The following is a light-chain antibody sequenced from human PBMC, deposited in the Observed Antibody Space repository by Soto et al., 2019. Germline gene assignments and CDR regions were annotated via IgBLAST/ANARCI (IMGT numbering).Light chain of an antibody. Sequence: QSALTQPPSASGSPGQSVTISCTGTSSDVGGYNYVSWYRHHPSKAPKLMIYEVSKRPSGVPDRFSGSKSGNTASLTVSGLQADDEADYYCNSYAGNSWVFGGGTKLTVL. V-gene: IGLV2-8*01. CDR2: EVS. CDR3: NSYAGNSWV. CDR1: SSDVGGYNY. J-gene: IGLJ3*02.